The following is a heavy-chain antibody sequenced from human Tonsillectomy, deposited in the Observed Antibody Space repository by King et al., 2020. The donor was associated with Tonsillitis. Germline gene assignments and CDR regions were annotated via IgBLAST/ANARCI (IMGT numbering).Heavy chain of an antibody. V-gene: IGHV3-30*01. CDR1: GFTFSSYA. D-gene: IGHD2-15*01. CDR3: ARVYCSGGSCYSDAFDI. CDR2: ISLDGSNK. Sequence: VQLVESGGGVVQPGRSLRLSCAASGFTFSSYAMHWVRQAPGKGLEWVAVISLDGSNKYFADSVKGRFTSSRDNSKNTRYLQMNSLRAEETAVYYCARVYCSGGSCYSDAFDIWGQGTMVTVSS. J-gene: IGHJ3*02.